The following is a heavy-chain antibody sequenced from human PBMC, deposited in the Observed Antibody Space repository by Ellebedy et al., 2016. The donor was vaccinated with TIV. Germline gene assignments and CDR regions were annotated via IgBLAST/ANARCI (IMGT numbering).Heavy chain of an antibody. V-gene: IGHV4-34*01. J-gene: IGHJ4*02. CDR2: INHSGST. CDR1: GFTFSSYS. CDR3: ARGRGRDYGDYALDY. Sequence: ESLKISXAASGFTFSSYSMNWVRQPPGKGLEWIGEINHSGSTNYNPSLKSRVTISVDTSKNQFSLKLSSVTAADTAVYYCARGRGRDYGDYALDYWGQGTLVTVSS. D-gene: IGHD4-17*01.